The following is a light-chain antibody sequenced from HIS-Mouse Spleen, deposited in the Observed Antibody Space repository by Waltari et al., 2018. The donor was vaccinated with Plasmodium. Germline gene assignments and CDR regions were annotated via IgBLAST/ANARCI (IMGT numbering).Light chain of an antibody. CDR1: VLAKTY. J-gene: IGLJ3*02. V-gene: IGLV3-27*01. Sequence: SYELTQPSSVSVSPGQTARINCSGDVLAKTYARWFQQKPGQAPVLVIYKDSERPSGIPERFSGSSSGTTVTLTISGAQVEDEADYYCYSAADNNLVFGGGTKLTVL. CDR2: KDS. CDR3: YSAADNNLV.